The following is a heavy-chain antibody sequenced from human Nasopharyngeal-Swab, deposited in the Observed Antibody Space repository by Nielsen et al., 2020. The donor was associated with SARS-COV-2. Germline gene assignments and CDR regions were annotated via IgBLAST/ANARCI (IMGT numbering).Heavy chain of an antibody. CDR2: ISLTSDYI. CDR1: GFTFSSYT. V-gene: IGHV3-21*06. Sequence: GGSLRLSCAASGFTFSSYTMNWVRQAPGKGLEWVSSISLTSDYIYYAESVKGRFTIPRDNAKNSLFLQMNSLRAEEAAIYYCVRVSYGPYDSWGQGALITVSS. J-gene: IGHJ5*01. D-gene: IGHD4-17*01. CDR3: VRVSYGPYDS.